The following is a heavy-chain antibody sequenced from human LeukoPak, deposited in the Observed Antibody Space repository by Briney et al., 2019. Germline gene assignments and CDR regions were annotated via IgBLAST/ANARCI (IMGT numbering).Heavy chain of an antibody. CDR1: GFTFSSYS. J-gene: IGHJ5*02. V-gene: IGHV3-23*01. CDR3: AKGGSATITTGGFDP. D-gene: IGHD4-11*01. CDR2: ISGSGDIT. Sequence: GGSLRLSCAASGFTFSSYSMSWVRQAPGKGLEWVSGISGSGDITYYADSVKGRFTISRDNSKNTLYLQVNSLRAEDTAIYYCAKGGSATITTGGFDPWGQGTLVTVSS.